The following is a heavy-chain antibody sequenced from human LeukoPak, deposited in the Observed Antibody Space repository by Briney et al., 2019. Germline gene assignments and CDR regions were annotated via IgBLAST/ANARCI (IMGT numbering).Heavy chain of an antibody. CDR2: IFNTGST. Sequence: PSETLSLTCTVSGGSISSYYWSWLRQPPGKGLEWSGNIFNTGSTNYNPSLTSRATISVDTSKKQFSLNLTSVTAADTAVYYCARGYSGSYGRFDYWGQGTLVTVSS. D-gene: IGHD1-26*01. V-gene: IGHV4-59*01. J-gene: IGHJ4*02. CDR1: GGSISSYY. CDR3: ARGYSGSYGRFDY.